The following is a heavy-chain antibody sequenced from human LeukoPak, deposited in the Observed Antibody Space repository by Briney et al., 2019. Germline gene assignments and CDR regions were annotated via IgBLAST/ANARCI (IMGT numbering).Heavy chain of an antibody. Sequence: GGSLRLSCAASRFTLSNDWMSWVRQAPGKGLEWVANIKQDGSETYYVDSVKGRFTISRDNAKNSLSLQMNSLRAEATAVYYCARQRGSGCLDYWGQGTLVTVSS. D-gene: IGHD6-19*01. CDR1: RFTLSNDW. CDR2: IKQDGSET. J-gene: IGHJ4*02. V-gene: IGHV3-7*01. CDR3: ARQRGSGCLDY.